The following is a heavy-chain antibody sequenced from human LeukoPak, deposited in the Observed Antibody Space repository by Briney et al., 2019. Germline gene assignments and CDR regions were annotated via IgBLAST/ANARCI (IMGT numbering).Heavy chain of an antibody. CDR2: ISGDETEK. CDR3: AKDRYYYDSSGYYGDFDY. CDR1: GFTFSSYG. J-gene: IGHJ4*02. D-gene: IGHD3-22*01. V-gene: IGHV3-30*18. Sequence: GGSLRLSCAASGFTFSSYGIHWVRQAPGKGLDWVAFISGDETEKYYADSVKGRFTISRDNSKNTLYLQMNSLRAEDTAVYYCAKDRYYYDSSGYYGDFDYWGQGTLVTVSS.